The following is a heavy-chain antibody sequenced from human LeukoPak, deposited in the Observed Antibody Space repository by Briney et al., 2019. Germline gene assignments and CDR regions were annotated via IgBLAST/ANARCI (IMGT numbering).Heavy chain of an antibody. CDR3: ARLGKKGFCGGDCYGDAFYI. CDR2: IIPIFGTA. J-gene: IGHJ3*02. CDR1: GGTVSSYA. Sequence: SVKVSCKASGGTVSSYAISWVRQAPGQGLEWMGGIIPIFGTANYAQKFQGRVTITADESTSTAYMELSSLRSEDTAVYYCARLGKKGFCGGDCYGDAFYIWGQGTLVTVSS. D-gene: IGHD2-21*01. V-gene: IGHV1-69*13.